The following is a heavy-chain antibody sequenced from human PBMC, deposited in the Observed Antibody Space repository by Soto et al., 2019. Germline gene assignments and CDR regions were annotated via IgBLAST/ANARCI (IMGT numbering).Heavy chain of an antibody. CDR3: AGGGGLPRDY. V-gene: IGHV4-30-2*01. D-gene: IGHD2-2*01. CDR2: IYHSGST. Sequence: SETLSLTCAVSGGSISSGDYYWSWIRQPPGKGLEWIGYIYHSGSTYYNPSLKSRVTISVDRSKNQFSLKLSSVTAADTAVYYGAGGGGLPRDYWGKGSLAPVSS. J-gene: IGHJ4*02. CDR1: GGSISSGDYY.